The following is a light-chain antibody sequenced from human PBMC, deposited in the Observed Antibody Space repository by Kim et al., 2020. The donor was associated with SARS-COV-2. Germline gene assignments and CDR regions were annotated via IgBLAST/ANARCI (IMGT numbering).Light chain of an antibody. CDR2: EVS. J-gene: IGLJ2*01. Sequence: QSALTQPPSASGSPGQSVTTSCTGTSSDIGGYNYVSWYQQHPGKATKLMIYEVSERPSGVPDRFSGSKSGNTASLSVSGLQAEDEADYYCCSYAGSNIVVFGGGTQLTVL. V-gene: IGLV2-8*01. CDR3: CSYAGSNIVV. CDR1: SSDIGGYNY.